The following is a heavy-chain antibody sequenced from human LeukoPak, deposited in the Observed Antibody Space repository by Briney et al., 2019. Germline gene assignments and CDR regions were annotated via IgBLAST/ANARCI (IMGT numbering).Heavy chain of an antibody. J-gene: IGHJ2*01. D-gene: IGHD3-22*01. CDR2: ISGSGGST. V-gene: IGHV3-23*01. CDR1: GFTFSSYG. CDR3: AKAPSTMIGYWYFDL. Sequence: PGGSLRLSCAASGFTFSSYGMSWVRQAPGKGLEWVSAISGSGGSTYYADSVKGRFTISRDNSKNTLYLQMNSLRAEDTAVYYCAKAPSTMIGYWYFDLWGRGTLVTVSS.